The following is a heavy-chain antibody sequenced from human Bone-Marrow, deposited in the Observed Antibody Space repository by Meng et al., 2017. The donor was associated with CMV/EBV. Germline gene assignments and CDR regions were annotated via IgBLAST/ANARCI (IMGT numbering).Heavy chain of an antibody. D-gene: IGHD2-2*01. J-gene: IGHJ4*02. CDR1: GFTLSSYA. CDR3: ARDYALGYCSSTSCYARYYFDY. V-gene: IGHV3-21*01. CDR2: ISSSSSYI. Sequence: GGSLRLSCAASGFTLSSYAMSWVRQAPGKGLEWVSSISSSSSYIYYADSVKGRFTISRDNAKNSLYLQMNSLRAEDTAVYYCARDYALGYCSSTSCYARYYFDYWGQGTLVTVSS.